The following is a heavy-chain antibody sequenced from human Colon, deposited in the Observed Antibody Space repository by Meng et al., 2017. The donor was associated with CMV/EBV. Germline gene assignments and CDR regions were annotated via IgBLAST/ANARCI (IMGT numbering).Heavy chain of an antibody. CDR2: ISSSSTI. CDR1: GFIFNTYW. V-gene: IGHV3-23*01. Sequence: GESLKISCAASGFIFNTYWMSWVRQAPGKGLEWVSYISSSSTIYYADSVKGRFTISRDNSKNTLYLQMNSLRAEDTAVYYCAKVYSSGWYFLDYWGQGTLVTVSS. D-gene: IGHD6-19*01. J-gene: IGHJ4*02. CDR3: AKVYSSGWYFLDY.